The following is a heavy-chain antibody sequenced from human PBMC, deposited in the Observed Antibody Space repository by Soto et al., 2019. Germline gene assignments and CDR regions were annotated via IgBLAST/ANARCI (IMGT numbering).Heavy chain of an antibody. Sequence: GGSLRLSCAASGFTFSSYGMHWVRQAPGKGLEWVAVIWYDGSNKYYADSVKGRFTISRDNSKNTLYLQMNSLRAEDTAVYYCAKDVYSRVGYSPADPWGQGTLVTVSS. CDR1: GFTFSSYG. CDR3: AKDVYSRVGYSPADP. CDR2: IWYDGSNK. V-gene: IGHV3-30*02. D-gene: IGHD5-18*01. J-gene: IGHJ5*02.